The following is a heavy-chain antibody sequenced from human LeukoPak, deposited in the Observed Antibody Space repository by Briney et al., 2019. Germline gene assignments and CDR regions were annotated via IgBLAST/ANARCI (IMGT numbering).Heavy chain of an antibody. CDR2: IYYSGST. CDR3: ARVRGDSPYSFDY. V-gene: IGHV4-39*07. J-gene: IGHJ4*02. CDR1: GGSISSFSYY. Sequence: PSETLSLTCTVSGGSISSFSYYWGWIRQPPGRGLEWIGTIYYSGSTYYNPSLKSRVTISTDTSKTQFSLNLRSVTAADTAVYYCARVRGDSPYSFDYWGQGTLVTVSS. D-gene: IGHD2-21*02.